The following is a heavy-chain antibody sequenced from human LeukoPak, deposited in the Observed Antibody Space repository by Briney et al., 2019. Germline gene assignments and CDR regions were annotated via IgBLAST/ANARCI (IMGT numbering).Heavy chain of an antibody. Sequence: GGSLRLSXAVSGFAFSSYWMSWVRQAPGKGLEWVANIKQDGSEKYYVDSVKGRFTISRDNAKNSLYLQMNSLRAEDTAVYYCARDYSSTSCYWTFDYWGQGTLVTVSS. CDR2: IKQDGSEK. D-gene: IGHD2-2*01. CDR3: ARDYSSTSCYWTFDY. V-gene: IGHV3-7*01. CDR1: GFAFSSYW. J-gene: IGHJ4*02.